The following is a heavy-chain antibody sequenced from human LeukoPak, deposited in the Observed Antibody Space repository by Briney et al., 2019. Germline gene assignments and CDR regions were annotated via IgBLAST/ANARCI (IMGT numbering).Heavy chain of an antibody. Sequence: KPSETLSLTCTVSGGSISSYYWSWIPQPPGKGLEWIGYIYYSGSTNYNPSLKSRVTISVDTSKNQFSLKLSSVTAADTAVYYCARSQGIAVASDAFDIWGQGTMVTVSS. D-gene: IGHD6-19*01. J-gene: IGHJ3*02. V-gene: IGHV4-59*08. CDR3: ARSQGIAVASDAFDI. CDR2: IYYSGST. CDR1: GGSISSYY.